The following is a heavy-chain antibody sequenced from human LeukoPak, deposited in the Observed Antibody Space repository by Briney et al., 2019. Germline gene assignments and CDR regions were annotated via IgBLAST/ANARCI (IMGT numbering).Heavy chain of an antibody. CDR2: INTDGSST. D-gene: IGHD1-26*01. CDR1: GFTFSSYW. Sequence: GGSLRLSCAASGFTFSSYWMHWVRQAPGKGLVWVSRINTDGSSTSYADSVKGRFTISRDNAKNTLYLQMNSLRAEDTAVYYCARDVGAAAPYFDYWGQGTLVTVSS. J-gene: IGHJ4*02. CDR3: ARDVGAAAPYFDY. V-gene: IGHV3-74*01.